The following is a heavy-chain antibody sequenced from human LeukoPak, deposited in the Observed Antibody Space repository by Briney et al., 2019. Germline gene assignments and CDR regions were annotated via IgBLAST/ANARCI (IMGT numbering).Heavy chain of an antibody. J-gene: IGHJ5*02. Sequence: PSQTLSLTRAVSGGSISSGGYSWSWIRQPPGKGLEWIGYIYHSGSTYYNPSLKSRVTISVDRSKNQFSLKLSSVTAADTAVYYCARERTGYSSSWYLGRNNWFDPWGQGTLVTVSS. CDR2: IYHSGST. CDR1: GGSISSGGYS. CDR3: ARERTGYSSSWYLGRNNWFDP. D-gene: IGHD6-13*01. V-gene: IGHV4-30-2*01.